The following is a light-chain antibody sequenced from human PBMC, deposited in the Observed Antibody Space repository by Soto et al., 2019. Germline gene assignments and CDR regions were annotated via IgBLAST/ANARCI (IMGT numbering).Light chain of an antibody. J-gene: IGKJ2*01. CDR2: DAS. V-gene: IGKV3-20*01. CDR1: QRISNSY. CDR3: QQYARPPFA. Sequence: EIVLTQSPGTLSLSPGERATLSCRASQRISNSYLAWYQQKPGQAPRLLLYDASSRVTGIPDRVSGSGSGTDFTLTISRLEHEDFEVYYCQQYARPPFAFGQGTKVDIK.